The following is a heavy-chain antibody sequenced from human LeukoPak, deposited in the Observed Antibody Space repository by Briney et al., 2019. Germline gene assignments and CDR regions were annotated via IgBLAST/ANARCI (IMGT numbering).Heavy chain of an antibody. V-gene: IGHV3-7*01. CDR1: GFIFRKYV. J-gene: IGHJ4*02. D-gene: IGHD3-3*01. Sequence: GGSLRLSCAASGFIFRKYVMSWVRQAPGKGLEWVANIKQDGSAKYYVDSVKGRLTISRDNAKSLLYLQMNSLRAEDAAVYYCAGGQGFLIDYWGQGTLVTVSS. CDR3: AGGQGFLIDY. CDR2: IKQDGSAK.